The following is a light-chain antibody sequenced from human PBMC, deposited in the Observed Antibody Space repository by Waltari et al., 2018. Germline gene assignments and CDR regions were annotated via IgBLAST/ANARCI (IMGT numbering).Light chain of an antibody. CDR3: ASYTSSDSFVV. V-gene: IGLV2-14*03. CDR2: DVT. Sequence: QSALTQPASVSGSPGQSITISCTGTTSDIGYYNFVPCYQHHPGEAPKLVIYDVTKRPSGISNRFSGSKSGNTASLTISGLQAEDEANYVCASYTSSDSFVVFGGGTKLTVL. J-gene: IGLJ2*01. CDR1: TSDIGYYNF.